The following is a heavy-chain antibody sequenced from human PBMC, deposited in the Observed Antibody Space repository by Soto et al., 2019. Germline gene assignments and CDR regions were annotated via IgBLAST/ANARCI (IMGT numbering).Heavy chain of an antibody. J-gene: IGHJ5*02. D-gene: IGHD6-13*01. CDR3: VASLAASGLNWLDP. V-gene: IGHV4-31*03. Sequence: PSETLSLTCSVSGGSISTVGHYWTWIRQPPGKGLEWIGSIYHTGSTYYSKSLRSRLTMSVDTSKSQFSLRLTSMTAADTAVYYCVASLAASGLNWLDPWGRGTLVTVSS. CDR2: IYHTGST. CDR1: GGSISTVGHY.